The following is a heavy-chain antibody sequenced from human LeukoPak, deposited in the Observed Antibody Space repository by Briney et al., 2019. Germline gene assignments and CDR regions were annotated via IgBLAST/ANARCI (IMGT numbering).Heavy chain of an antibody. CDR2: IYCSGTT. Sequence: SETLSHTCTVSGGSISNYYWSWIRQPPGKGLEWIGYIYCSGTTNYNPSLKSRVTISVDTSKNQFSLKLNSVTAADTAVYYCARGVYIAAAQYGYWGQGTLVTVSS. D-gene: IGHD6-13*01. CDR1: GGSISNYY. J-gene: IGHJ4*02. CDR3: ARGVYIAAAQYGY. V-gene: IGHV4-59*01.